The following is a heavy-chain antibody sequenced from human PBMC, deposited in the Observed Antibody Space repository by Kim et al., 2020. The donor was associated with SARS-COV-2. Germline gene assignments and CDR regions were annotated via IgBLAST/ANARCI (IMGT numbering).Heavy chain of an antibody. Sequence: GGSLRLSCAASGFAFATYWIHWVRQVPGKGPVWVSSINTDGSYSNKADAVKGRFTNSRDNAKNTVYLQMDSLRVEDTAVYYCARSVAVGTFDPWGPGTLVIVSS. CDR2: INTDGSYS. V-gene: IGHV3-74*01. CDR3: ARSVAVGTFDP. J-gene: IGHJ5*02. D-gene: IGHD6-19*01. CDR1: GFAFATYW.